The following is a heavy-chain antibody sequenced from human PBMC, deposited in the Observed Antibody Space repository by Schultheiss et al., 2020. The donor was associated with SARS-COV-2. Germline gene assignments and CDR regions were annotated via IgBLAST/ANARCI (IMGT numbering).Heavy chain of an antibody. CDR2: INPSGGST. J-gene: IGHJ4*02. Sequence: ASVKVSCKASGYTFTSYYMHWVRQAPGQGLEWMGIINPSGGSTSYAQKFQGRVTMTRDTSTSTVYMELRSLRSDDTAVYYCARVQTGHMPFDYWGQGTLVTVSS. D-gene: IGHD7-27*01. CDR3: ARVQTGHMPFDY. CDR1: GYTFTSYY. V-gene: IGHV1-46*01.